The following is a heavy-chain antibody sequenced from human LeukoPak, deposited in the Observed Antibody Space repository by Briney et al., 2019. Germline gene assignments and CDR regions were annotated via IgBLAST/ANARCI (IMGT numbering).Heavy chain of an antibody. V-gene: IGHV4-39*07. D-gene: IGHD3-22*01. CDR1: GASISSSSYY. CDR3: ARDYYDSSGYYYVYYYYYMDV. Sequence: SETLSLTCPVSGASISSSSYYWSWLRQPPGKGLEWIGSIYYSGGTYYNQSRKSRVTISADTSKNQFSLKLSSVTAADTAVYYCARDYYDSSGYYYVYYYYYMDVWGKGTTVTVSS. CDR2: IYYSGGT. J-gene: IGHJ6*03.